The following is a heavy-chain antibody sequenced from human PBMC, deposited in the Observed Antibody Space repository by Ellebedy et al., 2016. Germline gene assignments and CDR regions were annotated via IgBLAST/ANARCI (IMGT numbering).Heavy chain of an antibody. V-gene: IGHV3-23*01. D-gene: IGHD1-26*01. J-gene: IGHJ4*02. CDR2: ISGSGGST. Sequence: GGSLRLSXAASGFTVSSYAMSWVRQAPGKGLEWVSAISGSGGSTYYADSVKGRFTISRDNSKNTLYLQMNSLRAEDTAVYYCASWWREEWELAFDYWGQGTLVTVSS. CDR1: GFTVSSYA. CDR3: ASWWREEWELAFDY.